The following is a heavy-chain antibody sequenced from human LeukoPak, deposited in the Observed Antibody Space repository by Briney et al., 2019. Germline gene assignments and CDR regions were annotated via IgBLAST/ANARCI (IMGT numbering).Heavy chain of an antibody. CDR1: GFTVSTNY. CDR2: ISSSSSFI. D-gene: IGHD5-24*01. J-gene: IGHJ4*02. V-gene: IGHV3-21*01. CDR3: TRTLQSVRDGYKSFDS. Sequence: KPGGSLRLSCAASGFTVSTNYMSWVRQAPGKGLEWVSSISSSSSFIYYADSVKGRFTISRDNAKNSLFLQMNSLRAEDTAVYYCTRTLQSVRDGYKSFDSWGQGTLVTVSS.